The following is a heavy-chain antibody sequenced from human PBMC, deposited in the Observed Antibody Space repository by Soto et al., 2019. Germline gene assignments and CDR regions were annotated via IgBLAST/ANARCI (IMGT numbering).Heavy chain of an antibody. CDR1: GGTFSSYA. Sequence: QVQLVQSGAEVKKPGSSVKVSCKASGGTFSSYAISWVRQAPGQGLEWMGGIIPIFGTANYAQKFQGRVTITADESTSTAYRELSSLRSEDTAVYYCARENSAPTNRWFDPWGQGTLVTVSS. CDR2: IIPIFGTA. J-gene: IGHJ5*02. D-gene: IGHD2-8*01. CDR3: ARENSAPTNRWFDP. V-gene: IGHV1-69*12.